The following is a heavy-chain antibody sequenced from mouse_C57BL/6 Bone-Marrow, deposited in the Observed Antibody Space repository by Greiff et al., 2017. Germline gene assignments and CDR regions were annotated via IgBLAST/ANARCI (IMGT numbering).Heavy chain of an antibody. CDR3: ASRIYYDCEGFAY. V-gene: IGHV1-64*01. CDR1: GYTFTSYW. J-gene: IGHJ3*01. D-gene: IGHD2-4*01. Sequence: VQLQQPGAELVKPGASVKLSCKASGYTFTSYWMHWVKQRPGQGLEWIGMIHPNSGSTNYNEKFKSKATLTVDKSSSTAYMQLNSLTSEASAVYYCASRIYYDCEGFAYWGQGTLVTVSA. CDR2: IHPNSGST.